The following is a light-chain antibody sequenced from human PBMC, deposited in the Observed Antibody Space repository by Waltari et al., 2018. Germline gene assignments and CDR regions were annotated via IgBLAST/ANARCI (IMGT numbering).Light chain of an antibody. CDR3: QQNYDTPWT. CDR2: AAS. Sequence: DIQMTQSPYSLSASVGARVTIACRASQGISTSLNWYQQKEGKAPKALIFAASNLQSGVPSRFSGSGSGTDFTLTISNLQPEDFATYFCQQNYDTPWTFGQGTKVEIE. CDR1: QGISTS. J-gene: IGKJ1*01. V-gene: IGKV1-39*01.